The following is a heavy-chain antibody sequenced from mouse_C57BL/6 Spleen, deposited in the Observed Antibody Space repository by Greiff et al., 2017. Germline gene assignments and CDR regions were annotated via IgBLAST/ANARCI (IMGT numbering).Heavy chain of an antibody. D-gene: IGHD1-1*01. CDR3: TNYYGSSYWYFDV. J-gene: IGHJ1*03. Sequence: EVKLVESGAELVRPGASVKLSCTASGFNIKDYYMHWVKQRPEQGLAWIGRIDPEDGDTEYAPKFQGKATMTADTSSNTAYLQLSSLTSEDTAVYYCTNYYGSSYWYFDVWGTGTTVTVSS. CDR1: GFNIKDYY. V-gene: IGHV14-1*01. CDR2: IDPEDGDT.